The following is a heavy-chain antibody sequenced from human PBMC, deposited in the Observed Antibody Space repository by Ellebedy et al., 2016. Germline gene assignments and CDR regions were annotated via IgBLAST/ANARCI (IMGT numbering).Heavy chain of an antibody. J-gene: IGHJ4*02. Sequence: ASVKVSXXAFGYTFTNYYSHWVRQAPGQGLEWMGIISPSGASATYAQKFQGRVMMTRDTSTSTVYMELKSLTSEDTAVYYCARDWPLGLRGVTEIDYWGQGTLVTVSS. V-gene: IGHV1-46*01. CDR2: ISPSGASA. CDR3: ARDWPLGLRGVTEIDY. D-gene: IGHD3-10*01. CDR1: GYTFTNYY.